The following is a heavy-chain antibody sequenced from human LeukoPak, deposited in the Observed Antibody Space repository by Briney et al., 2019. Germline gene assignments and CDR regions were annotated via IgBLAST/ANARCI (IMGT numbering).Heavy chain of an antibody. J-gene: IGHJ4*02. CDR3: ARVPYCSSTSCYAIFDY. CDR1: GFTFSSYW. V-gene: IGHV3-7*05. D-gene: IGHD2-2*01. Sequence: GGSLRLSCAASGFTFSSYWMSWVRQAPGKGLEWVANIKQDGSEKYYVDSVKGRFTISRDNAKNSLYLQMNSLRAEDTAVYYCARVPYCSSTSCYAIFDYWGQGTLVTASS. CDR2: IKQDGSEK.